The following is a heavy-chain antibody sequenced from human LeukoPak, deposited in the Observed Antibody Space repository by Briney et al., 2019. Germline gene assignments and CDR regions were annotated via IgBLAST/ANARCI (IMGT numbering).Heavy chain of an antibody. V-gene: IGHV4-4*07. D-gene: IGHD6-13*01. J-gene: IGHJ4*02. CDR2: IYTSGST. CDR3: ARQYSSSWYLDY. Sequence: PSETLSLTCTVSGGSISSYYWSWIRQPAGKGLEWIGRIYTSGSTNYNPSLKSRVTISVDKSKNQFSLKLSSVTAADTAVYYCARQYSSSWYLDYWGQGVLVTVSS. CDR1: GGSISSYY.